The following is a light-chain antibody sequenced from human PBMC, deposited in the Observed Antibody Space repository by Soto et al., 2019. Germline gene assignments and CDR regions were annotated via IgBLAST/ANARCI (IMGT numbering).Light chain of an antibody. CDR2: GAS. CDR1: QIINSRH. J-gene: IGKJ4*01. V-gene: IGKV3-20*01. Sequence: ENFLTQSPGTLSLSPGERATLSCRASQIINSRHLAWYQQKPGQAPRLLIYGASSAASGIPDRFSGSGSGADFTLTISRLEPEDFAVYYCQQYGSSPLTFGGGTKVDIK. CDR3: QQYGSSPLT.